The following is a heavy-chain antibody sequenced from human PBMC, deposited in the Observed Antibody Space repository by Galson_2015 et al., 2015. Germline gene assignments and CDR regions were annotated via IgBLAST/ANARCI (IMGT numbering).Heavy chain of an antibody. CDR2: ISWNSGSI. D-gene: IGHD5-24*01. CDR1: GFTVSSNY. J-gene: IGHJ3*02. CDR3: AKDMEMGGGPTGAFDI. V-gene: IGHV3-9*01. Sequence: SLRLSCAASGFTVSSNYMSWVRQAPGKGLEWVSGISWNSGSIGYADSVKGRFTISRDNAKNSLYLQMNSLRAEDTALYYCAKDMEMGGGPTGAFDIWGQGTMVTVSS.